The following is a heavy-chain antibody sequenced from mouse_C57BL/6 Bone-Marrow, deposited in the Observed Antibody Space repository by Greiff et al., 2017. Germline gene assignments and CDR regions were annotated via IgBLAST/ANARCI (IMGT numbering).Heavy chain of an antibody. CDR1: GYTFTDYN. J-gene: IGHJ2*01. CDR3: ARFRITTVSSGGYYFDY. V-gene: IGHV1-18*01. Sequence: VQLQQSGPELVKPGASVKIPCKASGYTFTDYNMDWVKQSHGKSLEWIGDINPNNGGTIYNQKFKGKATLTVDKSSSTAYMELRSLTSEDTAVYYCARFRITTVSSGGYYFDYWGQGTTLTVSS. CDR2: INPNNGGT. D-gene: IGHD1-1*01.